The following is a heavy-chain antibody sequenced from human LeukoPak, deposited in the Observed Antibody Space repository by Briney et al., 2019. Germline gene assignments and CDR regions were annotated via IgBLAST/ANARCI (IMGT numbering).Heavy chain of an antibody. CDR1: GYTFTGYY. J-gene: IGHJ4*02. D-gene: IGHD3-10*01. V-gene: IGHV1-2*02. CDR2: INPNSDGT. CDR3: ARDSTFGELPH. Sequence: EASVKVSCKASGYTFTGYYMYWVRQAPGPGLEWMGWINPNSDGTNYAQKFQGRVTMTTDTSISTAYMELSRLTSDDTAVYYCARDSTFGELPHWGQGTLVTVSS.